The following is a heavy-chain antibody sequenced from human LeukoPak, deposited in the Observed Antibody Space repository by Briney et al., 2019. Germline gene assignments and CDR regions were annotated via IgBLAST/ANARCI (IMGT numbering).Heavy chain of an antibody. D-gene: IGHD6-13*01. Sequence: PGGSLRLSCAASGFTFSDYYMSWIRQAPGKGLEWVSYISSTTGSTTYYADSVKGRFTISRDNAKNSLFLQMNSLRAEDTAVYYCARAMVTAAGFPDYWGQGTLVTVSS. V-gene: IGHV3-11*01. CDR1: GFTFSDYY. CDR3: ARAMVTAAGFPDY. J-gene: IGHJ4*02. CDR2: ISSTTGSTT.